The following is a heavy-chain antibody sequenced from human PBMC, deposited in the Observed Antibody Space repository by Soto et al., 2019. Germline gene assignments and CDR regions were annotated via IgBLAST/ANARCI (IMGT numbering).Heavy chain of an antibody. CDR2: VYNSGRI. D-gene: IGHD1-1*01. V-gene: IGHV4-4*07. CDR1: GGSPIGYY. Sequence: SETLSLTCSVSGGSPIGYYWSWIRQPAGKGLEWIGRVYNSGRINYNPSLKNRVTMSVDMSKNQFSLKMTSVTAADTAVYYCARDRLEASIYGMDVWGRGTTVTVSS. J-gene: IGHJ6*02. CDR3: ARDRLEASIYGMDV.